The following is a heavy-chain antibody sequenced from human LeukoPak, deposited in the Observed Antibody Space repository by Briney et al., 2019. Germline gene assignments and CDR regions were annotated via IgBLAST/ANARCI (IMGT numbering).Heavy chain of an antibody. V-gene: IGHV4-34*01. J-gene: IGHJ6*03. CDR1: GGSFSGYY. CDR3: ARGRITIFGVVKYTYYYYMDV. CDR2: INHSGST. D-gene: IGHD3-3*01. Sequence: PSETLSLTCAVYGGSFSGYYWSWIRQPPGKGLEWIGEINHSGSTNYNPSPKSRLTISVETSNNQFSLKLSSVTAADTAVYYCARGRITIFGVVKYTYYYYMDVWGKGTTVTVSS.